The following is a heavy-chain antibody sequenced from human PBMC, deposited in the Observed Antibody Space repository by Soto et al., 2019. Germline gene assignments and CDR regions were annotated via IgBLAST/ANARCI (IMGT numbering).Heavy chain of an antibody. CDR2: IIPILGIA. J-gene: IGHJ5*02. Sequence: GVSVKVSCKASVDTLSSYTVSWVRQAPGQGLEWMGRIIPILGIANYAQKFQGRVTITADKSTSTAYMELSSLRSEDTAVYYCARAPISGNWFDPWGQGTLLTVSS. CDR1: VDTLSSYT. CDR3: ARAPISGNWFDP. V-gene: IGHV1-69*02.